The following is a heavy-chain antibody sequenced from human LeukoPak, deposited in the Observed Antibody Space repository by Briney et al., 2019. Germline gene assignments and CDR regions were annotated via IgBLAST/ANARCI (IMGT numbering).Heavy chain of an antibody. CDR3: ARDQEGFDY. CDR2: IYPRDGST. V-gene: IGHV1-46*01. J-gene: IGHJ4*02. CDR1: GGTFSSYA. Sequence: ASVEVSCKTSGGTFSSYATNWVRQAPGQGLEWMGMIYPRDGSTSYAQKFQGRVTVTRDTSTSTVHMELSGLRSEDTAVYYCARDQEGFDYWGQGTLVTVSS.